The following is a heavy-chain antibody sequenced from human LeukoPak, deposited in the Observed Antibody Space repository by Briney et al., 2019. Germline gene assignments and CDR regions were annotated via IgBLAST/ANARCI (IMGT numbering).Heavy chain of an antibody. CDR1: GGSISGYF. J-gene: IGHJ4*02. CDR2: VYISETT. V-gene: IGHV4-4*07. CDR3: ARGYRISEIRFFEWLLDY. Sequence: SDTLSLTCTVSGGSISGYFWHWIRQPAGKGLEWIGRVYISETTIYNPSLKSRVTMSVDTSNNHFSLNLSSVTAADTAVYYCARGYRISEIRFFEWLLDYWGQGYLVTVSS. D-gene: IGHD3-3*01.